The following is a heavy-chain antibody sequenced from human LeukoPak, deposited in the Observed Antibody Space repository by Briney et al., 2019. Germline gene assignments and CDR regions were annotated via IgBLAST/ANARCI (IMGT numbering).Heavy chain of an antibody. Sequence: ASVKVSRKASGYTFSSYGISWVRQAPGQGLEWMGWISVYNGNPEYAQKFQGRVIMTTDTFTSTAYMELRSLRSDDTAVYYCARDQYDSVWGSHRPYFDYWGQGTLVTVSS. CDR2: ISVYNGNP. CDR1: GYTFSSYG. V-gene: IGHV1-18*01. D-gene: IGHD3-16*02. CDR3: ARDQYDSVWGSHRPYFDY. J-gene: IGHJ4*02.